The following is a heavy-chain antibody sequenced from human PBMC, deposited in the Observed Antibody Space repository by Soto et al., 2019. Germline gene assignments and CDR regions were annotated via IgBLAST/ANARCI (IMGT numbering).Heavy chain of an antibody. CDR3: ARSSSPGDYYYYYGMDV. V-gene: IGHV3-53*01. CDR1: GFTVSSNY. D-gene: IGHD6-13*01. Sequence: PGGSLRLSCAASGFTVSSNYMSWVRQAPGKGLEWVSVIYSGGSTYYADSVKGRFTISRDNSKNTLYLQMNSLRAEDTAVYYCARSSSPGDYYYYYGMDVWGQGTTVTV. CDR2: IYSGGST. J-gene: IGHJ6*02.